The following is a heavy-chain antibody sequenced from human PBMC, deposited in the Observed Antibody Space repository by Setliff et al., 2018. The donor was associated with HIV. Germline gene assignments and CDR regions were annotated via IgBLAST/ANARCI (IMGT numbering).Heavy chain of an antibody. CDR2: ISAENGNT. CDR3: ARDRSPTVAGTFGY. CDR1: GYSFSSYG. D-gene: IGHD6-19*01. V-gene: IGHV1-18*01. Sequence: ASVKVSCKAYGYSFSSYGLNWVRQAPGQGLEWLGWISAENGNTNYAQKFQGRVIMTTDTSTSTAYMELKSLRSEDTAVYFCARDRSPTVAGTFGYWGQGTLVTVSS. J-gene: IGHJ4*02.